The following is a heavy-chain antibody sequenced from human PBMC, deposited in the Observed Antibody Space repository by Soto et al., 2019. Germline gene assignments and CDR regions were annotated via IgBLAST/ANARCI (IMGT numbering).Heavy chain of an antibody. Sequence: QEQLVESGGGVVQPGRSLRLSCAASGFAFSSYGIHWVRRAPGKGLEWGALIWYDGSDKYYADSVKGRFTISRDKSKNTMYLQMNLLSVEDTALYYCARGDNYMVRRVIDTYVRYGMDVWGQATTVTVSS. CDR3: ARGDNYMVRRVIDTYVRYGMDV. V-gene: IGHV3-33*01. D-gene: IGHD3-10*01. J-gene: IGHJ6*02. CDR1: GFAFSSYG. CDR2: IWYDGSDK.